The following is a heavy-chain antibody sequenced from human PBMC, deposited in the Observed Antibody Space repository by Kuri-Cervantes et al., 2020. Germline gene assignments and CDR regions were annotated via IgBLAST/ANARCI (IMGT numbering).Heavy chain of an antibody. D-gene: IGHD2-15*01. CDR3: ARASINKGYCSVVAATVGWPDY. Sequence: SETLSLTCTVSGGSISSGSYYWSWIRQPAGKGLEWIGRIYTSGSTNYNPSLKSRVTISVDTSKNQFSLKLSSVTAADTAVYYCARASINKGYCSVVAATVGWPDYWGQGTLVTVSS. CDR2: IYTSGST. J-gene: IGHJ4*02. CDR1: GGSISSGSYY. V-gene: IGHV4-61*02.